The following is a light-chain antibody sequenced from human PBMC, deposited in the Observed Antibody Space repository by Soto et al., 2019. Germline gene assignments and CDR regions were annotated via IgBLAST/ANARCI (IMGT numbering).Light chain of an antibody. Sequence: QSALTQPASVSGSPGQSITVSCTGTSSDVGGYNYVSWYQQHPGEAPKVMIYDVSKRPSGVSKRFSGSKSGNTASLTISGLQAEDEADYYCNSYTSSSTLPYVFGTGTKVTVL. CDR1: SSDVGGYNY. CDR2: DVS. J-gene: IGLJ1*01. CDR3: NSYTSSSTLPYV. V-gene: IGLV2-14*01.